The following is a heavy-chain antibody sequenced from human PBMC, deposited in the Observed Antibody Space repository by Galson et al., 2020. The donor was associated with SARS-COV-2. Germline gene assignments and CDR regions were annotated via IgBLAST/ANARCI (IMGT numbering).Heavy chain of an antibody. CDR1: GDSVSSNSAA. D-gene: IGHD6-13*01. Sequence: SQTLSLTCAISGDSVSSNSAAWNWIRQSPSRGLEWLGRTYYRSQWSTDYAVSVKSRITINPDTSKNQFSLQLNSVTPEDTAIYYCADRVAGAGSLHIWGQGTMVSVSS. CDR3: ADRVAGAGSLHI. CDR2: TYYRSQWST. J-gene: IGHJ3*02. V-gene: IGHV6-1*01.